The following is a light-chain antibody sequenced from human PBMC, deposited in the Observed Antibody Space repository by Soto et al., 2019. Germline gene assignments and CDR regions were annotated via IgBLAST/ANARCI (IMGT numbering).Light chain of an antibody. J-gene: IGLJ1*01. V-gene: IGLV2-14*01. CDR2: GVS. CDR3: SSYTSSITPYV. CDR1: ITDIGAYNY. Sequence: QSVLTQPASVSGSPGQSITISCTGTITDIGAYNYASWYQQHPGKAPKLLIYGVSSRPSGVLNRFSGSKSGTAAYLTISGLQADYEAEYYCSSYTSSITPYVFGTGTKVTVL.